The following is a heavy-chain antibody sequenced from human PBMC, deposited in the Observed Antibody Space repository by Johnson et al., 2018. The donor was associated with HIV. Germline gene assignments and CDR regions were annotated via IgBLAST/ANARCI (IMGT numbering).Heavy chain of an antibody. CDR1: GFIFSSYG. CDR2: ISYDGSNK. V-gene: IGHV3-30*03. CDR3: ARDPGWGAFDI. D-gene: IGHD3-16*01. Sequence: QVQLVESGGGVVQPGRSLRLSCAASGFIFSSYGMHWVRQAPGKGLEWVAVISYDGSNKYYADSVKGRFTISRDNSKNTLYLQMNSLRAEDTAIYYCARDPGWGAFDIWGQGTVVTVSS. J-gene: IGHJ3*02.